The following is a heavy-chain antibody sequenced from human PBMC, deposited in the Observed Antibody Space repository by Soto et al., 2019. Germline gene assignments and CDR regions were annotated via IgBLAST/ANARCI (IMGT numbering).Heavy chain of an antibody. CDR2: ISGSGGST. Sequence: HPGGSLRLSCAASGFTFSSYAMSWVRQAPGKGLEWVSAISGSGGSTYYADSVKGRFTISRDNSKNTLYLQMNSLRAEDTAVYYCAKVQYYYDSSGYYYEPFDYWGQGTLVTVSS. CDR1: GFTFSSYA. D-gene: IGHD3-22*01. CDR3: AKVQYYYDSSGYYYEPFDY. J-gene: IGHJ4*02. V-gene: IGHV3-23*01.